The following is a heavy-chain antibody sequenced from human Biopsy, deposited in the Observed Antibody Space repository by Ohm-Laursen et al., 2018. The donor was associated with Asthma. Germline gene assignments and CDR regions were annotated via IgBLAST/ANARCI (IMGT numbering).Heavy chain of an antibody. CDR1: GFAVSRDH. CDR2: IYSGGTS. Sequence: SLTLSCAASGFAVSRDHMFWVRQALRKALEWGSEIYSGGTSHTADSVRGRFTISRDYSKNTLYLQMHILRAEDTAVYYCARGDSSNWSHYYFDYWGQGTLVTVSS. D-gene: IGHD3-22*01. V-gene: IGHV3-53*01. J-gene: IGHJ4*02. CDR3: ARGDSSNWSHYYFDY.